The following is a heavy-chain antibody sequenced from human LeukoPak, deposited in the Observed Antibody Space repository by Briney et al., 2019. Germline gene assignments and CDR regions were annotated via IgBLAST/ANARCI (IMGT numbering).Heavy chain of an antibody. CDR3: ARVEGLEYDSSGYYYTFDY. Sequence: NSGGSLRLSCAASGLTFSSYSMNWVRQAPGKGLGCVSSSSSSSSYIYYADSVKDRFTISRDNAKNSLYLQMNSLRADHTAVYYCARVEGLEYDSSGYYYTFDYWGQGTLVTVSS. CDR1: GLTFSSYS. D-gene: IGHD3-22*01. J-gene: IGHJ4*02. V-gene: IGHV3-21*01. CDR2: SSSSSSYI.